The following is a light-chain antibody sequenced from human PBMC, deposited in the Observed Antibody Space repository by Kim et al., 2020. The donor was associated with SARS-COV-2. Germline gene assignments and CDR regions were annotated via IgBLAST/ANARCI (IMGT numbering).Light chain of an antibody. CDR3: HKRSNWPLT. J-gene: IGKJ4*01. CDR2: NAS. Sequence: LTPGEKATLSSGARQSVSSYLTWCQRKPGQAPRRLSYNASNRATGNPAKFSGSGSGTDFTLTIRSLEPEDFAVYYCHKRSNWPLTFGGETKVDIK. CDR1: QSVSSY. V-gene: IGKV3-11*01.